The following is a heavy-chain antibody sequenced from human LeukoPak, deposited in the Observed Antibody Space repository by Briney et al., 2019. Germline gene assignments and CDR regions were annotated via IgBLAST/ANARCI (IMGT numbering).Heavy chain of an antibody. Sequence: SGGSLRLSCAASGFTLSNYDMHWVRQARGKSLQWVSAIGPGGDTYYAGSVKGRFTISREKAKNSMYLQMNSLRAGDTAVYYCTRGFYDIIGNDAFEIWGQGTMVSVSS. CDR1: GFTLSNYD. J-gene: IGHJ3*02. CDR2: IGPGGDT. CDR3: TRGFYDIIGNDAFEI. D-gene: IGHD2/OR15-2a*01. V-gene: IGHV3-13*01.